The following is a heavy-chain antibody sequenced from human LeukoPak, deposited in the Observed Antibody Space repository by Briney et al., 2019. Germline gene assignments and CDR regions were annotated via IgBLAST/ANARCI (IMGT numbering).Heavy chain of an antibody. D-gene: IGHD6-13*01. CDR1: GFTFSSYG. V-gene: IGHV3-23*01. CDR3: AKDLWYSSSWYTGDY. Sequence: GGSLRLSCAASGFTFSSYGMSWVRQAPGKGLEWVSAISGSGGSTYYADSVKGRFTISRDNSKNTLYLQMNSLRAEDTAVYYCAKDLWYSSSWYTGDYWGQGTLVTVSS. J-gene: IGHJ4*02. CDR2: ISGSGGST.